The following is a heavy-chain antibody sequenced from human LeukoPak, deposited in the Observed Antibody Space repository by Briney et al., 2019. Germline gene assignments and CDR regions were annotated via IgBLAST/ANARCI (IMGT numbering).Heavy chain of an antibody. V-gene: IGHV1-8*03. D-gene: IGHD3-10*01. CDR3: ARARGSGSYSEPYYFDY. Sequence: ASVKVSCKASGYTFTSSDINWVRQATGQGPEWMGWMNPNSGNTGYAQKFQGRVTITRNTSISTAYMELSSLRSEDAAVYYCARARGSGSYSEPYYFDYWGQGTLVTVSS. CDR2: MNPNSGNT. CDR1: GYTFTSSD. J-gene: IGHJ4*02.